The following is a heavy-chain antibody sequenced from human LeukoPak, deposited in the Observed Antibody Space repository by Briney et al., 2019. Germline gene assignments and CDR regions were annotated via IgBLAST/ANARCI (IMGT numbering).Heavy chain of an antibody. J-gene: IGHJ6*02. V-gene: IGHV4-59*01. CDR3: ARTTVTGSYYYYGMDV. CDR2: IYYSGST. D-gene: IGHD4-17*01. CDR1: GGSISSYY. Sequence: SETLSLTCTASGGSISSYYWSWIRQPPGKGLEWIGYIYYSGSTNYNPSLKSRVTISVDTSKNQFSLKLSSVTAADTAVYYCARTTVTGSYYYYGMDVWGQGTTVTVSS.